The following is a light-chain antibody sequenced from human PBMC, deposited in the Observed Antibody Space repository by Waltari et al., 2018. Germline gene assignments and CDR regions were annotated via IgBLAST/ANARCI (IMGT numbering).Light chain of an antibody. V-gene: IGLV1-40*01. CDR2: GNS. J-gene: IGLJ1*01. CDR3: QSYDSSLSAHYV. Sequence: QSVLTQPPSVSGAPGQRVTISCTGSSSNIGAGYDVHWYQQLPGTAPKLLFYGNSNRPSGVPDRFSGSKSGTSASLAITGLQAEDEADYYCQSYDSSLSAHYVFGTGTKVTVL. CDR1: SSNIGAGYD.